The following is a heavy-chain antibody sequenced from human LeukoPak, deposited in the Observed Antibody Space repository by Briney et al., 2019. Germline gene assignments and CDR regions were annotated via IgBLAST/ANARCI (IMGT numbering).Heavy chain of an antibody. J-gene: IGHJ5*02. CDR2: INIGGTNT. V-gene: IGHV3-11*01. CDR1: GFTFNDYY. Sequence: PGGSLRLSCAASGFTFNDYYMSWIRQAPGKGLEWLSYINIGGTNTHYADSVKGRFTISRDNAKKSLYLEMNNLRAEETAVYYCATDGAGFDTWGQGVLVTVSP. CDR3: ATDGAGFDT.